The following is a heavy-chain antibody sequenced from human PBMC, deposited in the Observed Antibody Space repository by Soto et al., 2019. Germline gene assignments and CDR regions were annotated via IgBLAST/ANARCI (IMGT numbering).Heavy chain of an antibody. CDR1: GFTFSSYG. D-gene: IGHD6-13*01. CDR2: IWSDGSNK. V-gene: IGHV3-33*01. J-gene: IGHJ4*02. Sequence: PGGSLRLSCAASGFTFSSYGMHWVRQARGMGLEWVAVIWSDGSNKYYADSVKGRFTISRDNSKNTLYLQMNSLRAEDTAVYYCARSSAAGTLLLPYFDYWGQGTLVTVSS. CDR3: ARSSAAGTLLLPYFDY.